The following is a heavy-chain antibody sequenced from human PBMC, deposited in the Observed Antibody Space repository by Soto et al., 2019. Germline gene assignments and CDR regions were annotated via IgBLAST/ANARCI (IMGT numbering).Heavy chain of an antibody. V-gene: IGHV3-53*01. Sequence: GGSLRLSCAPSGFTVSSHYMSWVRQAPGKGLEWVSVINSGGSTYYADSVKGRFTISRDHSRNTLYLQMNSLRVEDTAVYYCAREVFCSSSSCQVRYGMDVWGQGTTVTVSS. J-gene: IGHJ6*02. D-gene: IGHD2-2*01. CDR2: INSGGST. CDR3: AREVFCSSSSCQVRYGMDV. CDR1: GFTVSSHY.